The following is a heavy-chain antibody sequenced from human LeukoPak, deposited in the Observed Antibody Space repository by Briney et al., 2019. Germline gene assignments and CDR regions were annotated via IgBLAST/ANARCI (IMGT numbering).Heavy chain of an antibody. CDR2: IYYSGST. D-gene: IGHD1-26*01. Sequence: SETLSLTCTVSGGSISSYYLSWIRQPPGKGLEWIGYIYYSGSTNYNPSLKSRVAISVDTSKNQFSLKLSSVTAADTAVYYCAREGAAPTYNWFDPWGQGTLVTVSS. CDR1: GGSISSYY. CDR3: AREGAAPTYNWFDP. V-gene: IGHV4-59*01. J-gene: IGHJ5*02.